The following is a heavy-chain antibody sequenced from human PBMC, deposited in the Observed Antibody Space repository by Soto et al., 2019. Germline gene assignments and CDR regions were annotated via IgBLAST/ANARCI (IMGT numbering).Heavy chain of an antibody. J-gene: IGHJ6*02. CDR1: GYTFTGYY. CDR2: INPNSGGT. Sequence: GASVKVSCKASGYTFTGYYIHWVRQAPGQGLEWMGWINPNSGGTNYAQKFQGRVTMTRDTSISTAYMELSRLRSDDTAVYYCARDTYSSSSHYYYGMDVLGQGPTVTVYS. D-gene: IGHD6-6*01. V-gene: IGHV1-2*02. CDR3: ARDTYSSSSHYYYGMDV.